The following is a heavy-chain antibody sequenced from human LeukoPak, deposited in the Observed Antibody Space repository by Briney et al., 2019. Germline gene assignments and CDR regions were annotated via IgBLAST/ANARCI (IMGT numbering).Heavy chain of an antibody. J-gene: IGHJ4*02. CDR2: ISAYNGNT. Sequence: ASVKVSCKASGYTFTSYGISWVRQAPGQGLEWMGWISAYNGNTNYAQKLQGRVTMTTDTSTSTAYMDLRSLRSDDTAVYYCASSYGDWDYFDYWGQGTLVTVSS. CDR1: GYTFTSYG. V-gene: IGHV1-18*01. CDR3: ASSYGDWDYFDY. D-gene: IGHD4-17*01.